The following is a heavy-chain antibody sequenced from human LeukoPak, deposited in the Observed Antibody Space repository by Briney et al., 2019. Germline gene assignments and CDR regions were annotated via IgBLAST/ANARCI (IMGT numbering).Heavy chain of an antibody. CDR1: GFTFSSYA. V-gene: IGHV3-23*01. CDR2: ISGSGGST. CDR3: AKWVSFWSGYERLNWFDP. D-gene: IGHD3-3*01. J-gene: IGHJ5*02. Sequence: GGSLRLSCAASGFTFSSYAMSWVRQAPGKGLEWVSAISGSGGSTYYADSVKGRFTISRDNSKNTLYLQMNSLRAEDTAVYYCAKWVSFWSGYERLNWFDPWGQGTLVTVSS.